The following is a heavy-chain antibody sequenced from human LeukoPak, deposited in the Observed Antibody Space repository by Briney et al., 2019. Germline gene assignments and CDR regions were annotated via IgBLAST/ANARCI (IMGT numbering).Heavy chain of an antibody. CDR2: ISYDGSNK. V-gene: IGHV3-30*18. J-gene: IGHJ6*02. CDR3: AKDIAAPAYYYYYGMDV. Sequence: GRSLRLSCAASGFTFSSYGMHWARQAPGKGLEWVAVISYDGSNKYYADSVKGRFTISRDNSKNTLYLQMNSLRAEDTAVYYCAKDIAAPAYYYYYGMDVWGQGTTVTVSS. D-gene: IGHD2-15*01. CDR1: GFTFSSYG.